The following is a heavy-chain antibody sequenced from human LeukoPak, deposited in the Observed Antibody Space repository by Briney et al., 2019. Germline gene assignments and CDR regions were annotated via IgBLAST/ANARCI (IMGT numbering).Heavy chain of an antibody. CDR2: ISGSGGST. Sequence: PGGSLRLSCAASGFTFSSYAMSWVRQAPGKGLEWVSAISGSGGSTYYADSVKGRFTISRDNSKNTLYLQMNSLRAEDTAVYYCARVSMVRGVILDYWGQGTLVTVSS. J-gene: IGHJ4*02. D-gene: IGHD3-10*01. V-gene: IGHV3-23*01. CDR1: GFTFSSYA. CDR3: ARVSMVRGVILDY.